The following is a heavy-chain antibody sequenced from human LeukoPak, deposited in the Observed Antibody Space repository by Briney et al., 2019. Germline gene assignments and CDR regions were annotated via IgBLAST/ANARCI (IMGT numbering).Heavy chain of an antibody. D-gene: IGHD3-22*01. V-gene: IGHV3-15*01. CDR2: IKSKTDGGTT. J-gene: IGHJ4*02. CDR1: GFTFSNAW. Sequence: GGSLRLSCAASGFTFSNAWMSWVRQAPGKGLEWVGRIKSKTDGGTTDYAAPVKGRFTISRDDSKNTLYLQMNSLKTEDTAVYYCTTDDYYDSSGYYAPGFDYWGQGTLVTVSS. CDR3: TTDDYYDSSGYYAPGFDY.